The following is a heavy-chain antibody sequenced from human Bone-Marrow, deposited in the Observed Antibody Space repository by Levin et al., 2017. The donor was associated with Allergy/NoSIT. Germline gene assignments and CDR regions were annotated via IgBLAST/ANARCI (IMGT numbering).Heavy chain of an antibody. CDR1: GFTFEDYA. CDR2: IKWNSDSI. CDR3: TKDLGVTTAAPGF. Sequence: GGSLRLSCAASGFTFEDYAMHWVRQVPGKGLEWVSGIKWNSDSIGYADSVKGRFTISRDNAKNSLYLQMNSLRAEDTAFYYCTKDLGVTTAAPGFWGQGILVTVSS. D-gene: IGHD4-17*01. J-gene: IGHJ4*02. V-gene: IGHV3-9*01.